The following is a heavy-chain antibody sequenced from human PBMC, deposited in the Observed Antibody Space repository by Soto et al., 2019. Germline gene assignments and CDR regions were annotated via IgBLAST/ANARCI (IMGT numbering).Heavy chain of an antibody. CDR3: ARDKGGLASGSYLYFDY. D-gene: IGHD1-26*01. CDR2: IIPIFGTA. J-gene: IGHJ4*02. Sequence: SVKVSCKASGGTFSSYAISWVRQAPGQGLEWMGGIIPIFGTANYAQKFQGRVTITADESTSTAYMELSSLRSEDTAVYYCARDKGGLASGSYLYFDYWGQGTLVTVSS. CDR1: GGTFSSYA. V-gene: IGHV1-69*13.